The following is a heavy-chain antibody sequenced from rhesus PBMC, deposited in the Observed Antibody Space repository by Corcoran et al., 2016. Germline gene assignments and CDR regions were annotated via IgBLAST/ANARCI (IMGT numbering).Heavy chain of an antibody. V-gene: IGHV4-65*01. J-gene: IGHJ4*01. D-gene: IGHD3-34*01. CDR3: ASVWDEYLDY. CDR2: ISGSGGTT. Sequence: QVQLQESGPGLVKTSETLSLTCAVSGGSVSSSKWWSWIRQAPEKGLEWIAYISGSGGTTHYNTSLKSRGTISIDTSKNQFSLKLSSVTVADTAVYYCASVWDEYLDYWGQGVLVTVSS. CDR1: GGSVSSSKW.